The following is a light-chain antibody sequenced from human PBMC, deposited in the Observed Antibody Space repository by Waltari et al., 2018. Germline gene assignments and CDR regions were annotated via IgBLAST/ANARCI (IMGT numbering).Light chain of an antibody. J-gene: IGKJ1*01. CDR2: LTS. Sequence: DIQMTQSPSSLSASVGDRVTITCRASQSISSHLNWYQQKPGKAPRLLIYLTSNLQSGVPSRFSGSGSGTDFSLTISSLQPEDFATYYCQQSYSLPWTFGQGTNVEVK. CDR3: QQSYSLPWT. V-gene: IGKV1-39*01. CDR1: QSISSH.